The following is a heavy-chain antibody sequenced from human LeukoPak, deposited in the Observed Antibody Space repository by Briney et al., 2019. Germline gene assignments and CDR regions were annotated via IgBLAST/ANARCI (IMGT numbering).Heavy chain of an antibody. V-gene: IGHV4-4*07. J-gene: IGHJ4*02. D-gene: IGHD3-16*01. CDR1: GGSFSTYY. CDR2: IYTSGTT. Sequence: SETLSLTCTVSGGSFSTYYWSWIRQPAGKGLEWIGHIYTSGTTNYNPSLKSRVTMSIDTSKNQFSLKLSSVTAADTAVYYCARDGGAWGFLFSFDYWGQGTLVTVSS. CDR3: ARDGGAWGFLFSFDY.